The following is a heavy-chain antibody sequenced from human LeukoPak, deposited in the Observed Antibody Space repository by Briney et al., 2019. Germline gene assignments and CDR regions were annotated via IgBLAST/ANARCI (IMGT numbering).Heavy chain of an antibody. D-gene: IGHD3-10*01. J-gene: IGHJ5*02. V-gene: IGHV1-2*02. CDR2: INPNSGGT. Sequence: ASVKVSCKASGYTVTGYYMHWVRQAPGQGLEWRGWINPNSGGTNYAQKFQGRVTMTRDTSISTAYMELSRLRSDDTAVYYCARSKYDYYGSGSYYNVATNSWFDPWGQGTLVTVSS. CDR1: GYTVTGYY. CDR3: ARSKYDYYGSGSYYNVATNSWFDP.